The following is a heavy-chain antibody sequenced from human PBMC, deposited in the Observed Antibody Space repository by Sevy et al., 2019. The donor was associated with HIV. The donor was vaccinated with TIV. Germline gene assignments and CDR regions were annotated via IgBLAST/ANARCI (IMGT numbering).Heavy chain of an antibody. CDR1: GYTFTSYD. V-gene: IGHV1-18*01. CDR2: INTNNANT. D-gene: IGHD2-2*01. J-gene: IGHJ1*01. CDR3: ARGSSTRSFHH. Sequence: ASVKVSCKAAGYTFTSYDFTWVRQAPGQGLEWMAWINTNNANTNYAQKFQGRVTLTTDTSTSTGYMDLKSLSSDDTAVYYCARGSSTRSFHHWGQGTLVTVSS.